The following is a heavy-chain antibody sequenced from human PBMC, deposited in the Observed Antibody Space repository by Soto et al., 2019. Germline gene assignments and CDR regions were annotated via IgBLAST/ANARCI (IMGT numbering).Heavy chain of an antibody. CDR2: MNTNSGNT. Sequence: QVQLVQSGDEVKKPGASVKVSCKSSGYTFTSYDINWVRQATGQWLEWMGWMNTNSGNTGYAQKFQGRVTMTRTTSISTAYMELSSLRSDDTAVYYWARERSGWPDYWGQGTLVTVSS. D-gene: IGHD6-19*01. CDR3: ARERSGWPDY. V-gene: IGHV1-8*01. J-gene: IGHJ4*02. CDR1: GYTFTSYD.